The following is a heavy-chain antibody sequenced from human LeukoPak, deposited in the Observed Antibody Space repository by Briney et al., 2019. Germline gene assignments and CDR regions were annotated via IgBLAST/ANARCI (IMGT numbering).Heavy chain of an antibody. CDR3: ARETGDILTGYWAHWFDP. CDR2: IKQDGSEK. J-gene: IGHJ5*02. D-gene: IGHD3-9*01. Sequence: GGSLRLSCAASGFTLSSYWMSWVRQAPGKGLEWVANIKQDGSEKYYVDSVRGRFTISRDNAKNSLYLQMNSLRAEDTAVYYCARETGDILTGYWAHWFDPWGQGTLVTVSS. CDR1: GFTLSSYW. V-gene: IGHV3-7*01.